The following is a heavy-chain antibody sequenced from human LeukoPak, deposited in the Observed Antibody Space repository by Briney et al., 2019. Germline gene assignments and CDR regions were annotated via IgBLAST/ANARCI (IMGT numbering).Heavy chain of an antibody. Sequence: GGSLRLSCAASGFTFNNYGMRWVRQAPGMGLEWVSTISGSGDATYYADSVKGRFTISRDNSKNTLFLQMNSLTAEDPAVYYCAKAGPYYSDSWGQGTLVTVSS. V-gene: IGHV3-23*01. J-gene: IGHJ4*02. CDR3: AKAGPYYSDS. CDR1: GFTFNNYG. CDR2: ISGSGDAT.